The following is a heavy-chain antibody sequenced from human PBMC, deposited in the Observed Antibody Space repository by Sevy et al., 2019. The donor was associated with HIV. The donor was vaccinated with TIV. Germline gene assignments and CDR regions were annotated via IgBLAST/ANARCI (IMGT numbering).Heavy chain of an antibody. Sequence: GGSLRLSCAASGFTFSSYAMHWVRQAPGKGLEWVAVISYDGSNKYYADSVKGRFTISRDNAKKSLYLQMNSLRVEDTAVYYCARVVGYVSGNYYKYYYDLDVWGQGTAVTVSS. CDR2: ISYDGSNK. CDR3: ARVVGYVSGNYYKYYYDLDV. J-gene: IGHJ6*02. D-gene: IGHD3-10*01. V-gene: IGHV3-30-3*01. CDR1: GFTFSSYA.